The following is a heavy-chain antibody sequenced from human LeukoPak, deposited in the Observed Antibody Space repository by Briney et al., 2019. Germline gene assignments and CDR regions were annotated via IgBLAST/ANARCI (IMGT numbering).Heavy chain of an antibody. Sequence: SETLSLTCTVSGGSISSYYWSWIRQPAGKGLEWIGRIHTSGNTDYNPSLKSRVTMSVDTSKNQFSLKLSSVTAADTAVYYCARGRRIQLWLGVEYFQHWGQGTLVTVSS. J-gene: IGHJ1*01. V-gene: IGHV4-4*07. CDR1: GGSISSYY. CDR2: IHTSGNT. CDR3: ARGRRIQLWLGVEYFQH. D-gene: IGHD5-18*01.